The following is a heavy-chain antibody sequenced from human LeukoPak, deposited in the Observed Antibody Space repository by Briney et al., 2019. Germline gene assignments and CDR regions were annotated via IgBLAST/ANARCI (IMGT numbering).Heavy chain of an antibody. Sequence: GGSLRLSCAASGFTFSSYSMNWVRQAPGKGLEWVSSISSSSSYIYYADSVKGRFTISRDNAKNSLYLQMNSLRAEDTAVYYCARETTRSSGTDFDYWGQGTLVTVSS. J-gene: IGHJ4*02. V-gene: IGHV3-21*01. CDR2: ISSSSSYI. CDR1: GFTFSSYS. D-gene: IGHD3-10*01. CDR3: ARETTRSSGTDFDY.